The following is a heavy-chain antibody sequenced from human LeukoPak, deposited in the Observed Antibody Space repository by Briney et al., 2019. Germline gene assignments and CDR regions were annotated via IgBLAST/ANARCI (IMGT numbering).Heavy chain of an antibody. D-gene: IGHD3-3*01. CDR1: GGSFSGYY. Sequence: KPSETLSLTCAVYGGSFSGYYWSWIRQPPGKGLEWIGEINHSGSTNYNPSLKSRVTISVDTSKNQFSLKLSSVTAADTAVYYCARGRWPLFGYVDYWGQGTLVTVSS. CDR2: INHSGST. J-gene: IGHJ4*02. V-gene: IGHV4-34*01. CDR3: ARGRWPLFGYVDY.